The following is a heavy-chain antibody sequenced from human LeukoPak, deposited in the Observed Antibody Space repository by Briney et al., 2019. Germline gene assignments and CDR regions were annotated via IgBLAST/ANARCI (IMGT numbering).Heavy chain of an antibody. V-gene: IGHV3-21*01. Sequence: GGSLRLSCAASGFTFSTYSMNWVRQAPGKGLEWVSSISSSSSYIYYADSVKGRFTISRDNAENSLFLQMTSLRAEDTAVYYCARDYYYSVDYWGQGTLVTVSS. J-gene: IGHJ4*02. CDR2: ISSSSSYI. CDR1: GFTFSTYS. CDR3: ARDYYYSVDY. D-gene: IGHD3-22*01.